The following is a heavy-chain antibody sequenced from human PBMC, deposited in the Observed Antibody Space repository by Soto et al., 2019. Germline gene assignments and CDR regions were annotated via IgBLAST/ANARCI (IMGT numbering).Heavy chain of an antibody. D-gene: IGHD2-15*01. CDR2: IKQDGSEK. CDR1: GFTFSSYW. CDR3: ARDPSVVVVAATPYYYYGMDV. V-gene: IGHV3-7*01. Sequence: EVQLVESGGGLVQPGGSLRLSCAASGFTFSSYWMSWVRQAPGKGLEWVPNIKQDGSEKYYVDSVKGRFTISRDNAKNSLYLQMNSLRAEDTAVYYCARDPSVVVVAATPYYYYGMDVWGQGTTVTVSS. J-gene: IGHJ6*02.